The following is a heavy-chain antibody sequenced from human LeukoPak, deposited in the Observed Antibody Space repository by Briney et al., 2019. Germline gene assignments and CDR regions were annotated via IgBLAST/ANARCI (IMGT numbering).Heavy chain of an antibody. Sequence: ASVKVSCKASGYTFTSYDINWVRQATGQGLEWMGWMNPNSGNTGYAQKFQGRVTMTRNTSISTAYMELSSLRSEDTAVYCCATSNELYSGSFGGYWGQGTLVTVSS. D-gene: IGHD1-26*01. CDR3: ATSNELYSGSFGGY. CDR2: MNPNSGNT. V-gene: IGHV1-8*01. J-gene: IGHJ4*02. CDR1: GYTFTSYD.